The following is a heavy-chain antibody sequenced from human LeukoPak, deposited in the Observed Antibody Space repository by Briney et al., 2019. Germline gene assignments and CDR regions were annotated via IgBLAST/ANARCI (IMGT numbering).Heavy chain of an antibody. D-gene: IGHD3-16*02. CDR1: GFTFSSYA. V-gene: IGHV3-48*01. CDR2: ISSSSSTI. J-gene: IGHJ4*02. Sequence: GRSLRLSCAASGFTFSSYAMHWVRQAPGKGLEWVSYISSSSSTIYYADSVKGRFTISRDNAKNSLYLQMNSLRAEDTAVYYCASGDYDYVWGSYRYGGYYFDYWGQGTLVTVSS. CDR3: ASGDYDYVWGSYRYGGYYFDY.